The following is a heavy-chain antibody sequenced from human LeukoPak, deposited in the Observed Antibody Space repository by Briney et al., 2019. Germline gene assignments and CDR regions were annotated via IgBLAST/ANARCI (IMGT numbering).Heavy chain of an antibody. CDR1: GGSISSYY. CDR2: IYYSGST. J-gene: IGHJ5*02. CDR3: ARHGVFGVVHWFDP. D-gene: IGHD3-3*01. Sequence: SETLSLTCTASGGSISSYYWSWIRQPPGKGLEWIGYIYYSGSTNYNPSLKSRVTTSVDTSKNQFSLKLSSVTAADTAVYYCARHGVFGVVHWFDPWGQGTLVTVSS. V-gene: IGHV4-59*08.